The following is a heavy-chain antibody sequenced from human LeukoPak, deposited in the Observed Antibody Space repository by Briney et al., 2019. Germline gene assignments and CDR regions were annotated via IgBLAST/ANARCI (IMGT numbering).Heavy chain of an antibody. D-gene: IGHD3-22*01. Sequence: SVKVSCKASGGTLSSYAISWVRQAPGQGLEWMGGIIPIFGTANYAQKFQGRVTITADESTSTAYMELSSLRSEDTAVYYCASNLYDTIDYWGQGTLVTVSS. V-gene: IGHV1-69*01. J-gene: IGHJ4*02. CDR3: ASNLYDTIDY. CDR1: GGTLSSYA. CDR2: IIPIFGTA.